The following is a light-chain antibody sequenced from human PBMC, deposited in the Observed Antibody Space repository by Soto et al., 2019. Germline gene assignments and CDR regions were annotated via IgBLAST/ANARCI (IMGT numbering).Light chain of an antibody. CDR1: QGINSF. V-gene: IGKV1-9*01. CDR3: QQLERYPST. CDR2: AAS. Sequence: IQLTQSPSSLSASVGDRVTITCRASQGINSFLAWYQQKPGKAPKLLIYAASTLQSGVPSRVSGSGSGTDFTLTISSLQPEDFATYYCQQLERYPSTFGGGTKVEIK. J-gene: IGKJ4*01.